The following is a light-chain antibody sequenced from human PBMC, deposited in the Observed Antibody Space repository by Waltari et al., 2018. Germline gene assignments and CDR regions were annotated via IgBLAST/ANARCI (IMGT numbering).Light chain of an antibody. J-gene: IGKJ4*01. CDR2: GAS. Sequence: EIVLTQSPGTLSLSPGERATLSCRASQSVSSNFLAWYQKKPGQAPRLLIYGASSRATGIQDRVSGSGSGTDFTLTISRLEPEDFAVYYCQQYGSSPLTFGGGTKVEIK. V-gene: IGKV3-20*01. CDR1: QSVSSNF. CDR3: QQYGSSPLT.